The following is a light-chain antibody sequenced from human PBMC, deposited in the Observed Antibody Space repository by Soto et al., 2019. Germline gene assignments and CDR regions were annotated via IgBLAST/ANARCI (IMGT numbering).Light chain of an antibody. Sequence: QSALTQPASVSGSPGQSITISCTGTSSDVGGYNYLSWYQQYPGKAPKLMIYDVSNRPSGVSNRFSGSKSGNTASLTISGLQAEDEADYYCSSYTSSSPYVFGTGTKVTVL. CDR2: DVS. V-gene: IGLV2-14*01. J-gene: IGLJ1*01. CDR1: SSDVGGYNY. CDR3: SSYTSSSPYV.